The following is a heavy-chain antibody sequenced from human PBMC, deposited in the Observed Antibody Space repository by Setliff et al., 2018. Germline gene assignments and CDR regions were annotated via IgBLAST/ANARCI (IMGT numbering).Heavy chain of an antibody. J-gene: IGHJ4*02. CDR1: GFSFSNYY. Sequence: PSETLSLSCVGSGFSFSNYYMAWVRQSPGMGLEWVASISSSSTKIFYAETVRGRFNISRDNAKNSLYLQMSSLRPENTAVYYCARTCSGSGCYAGLESWGQGTPVTVSS. CDR3: ARTCSGSGCYAGLES. CDR2: ISSSSTKI. D-gene: IGHD2-15*01. V-gene: IGHV3-21*06.